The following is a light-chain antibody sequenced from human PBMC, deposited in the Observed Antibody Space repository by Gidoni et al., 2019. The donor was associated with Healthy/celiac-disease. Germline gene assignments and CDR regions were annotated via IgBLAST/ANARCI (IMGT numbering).Light chain of an antibody. CDR1: QSISSY. CDR2: AAS. Sequence: DIQMTQSPSSLSASVGDRVTITCRASQSISSYLNWYQQKPGKAPKLLIYAASSLQSGVPSSFSGSGSGTDFTLTISSLQPEDFATYYCQQSYSTPFTFGGGTKVKIK. J-gene: IGKJ4*01. V-gene: IGKV1-39*01. CDR3: QQSYSTPFT.